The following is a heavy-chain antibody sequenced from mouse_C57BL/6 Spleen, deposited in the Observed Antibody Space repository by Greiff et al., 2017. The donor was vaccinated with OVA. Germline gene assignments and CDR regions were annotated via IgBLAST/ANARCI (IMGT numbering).Heavy chain of an antibody. Sequence: QVQLKESGAELARPGASVKMSCKASGYTFTSYTMHWVKQRPGQGLEWIGYINPSSGYTKYNQKFKDKATLTADKSSSTAYMQLSSLTSEDSAVYYCARSDSSGYGGFAYWGQGTLVTVSA. J-gene: IGHJ3*01. D-gene: IGHD3-2*02. V-gene: IGHV1-4*01. CDR1: GYTFTSYT. CDR2: INPSSGYT. CDR3: ARSDSSGYGGFAY.